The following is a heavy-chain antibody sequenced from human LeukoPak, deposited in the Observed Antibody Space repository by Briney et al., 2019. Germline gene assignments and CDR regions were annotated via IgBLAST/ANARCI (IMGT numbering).Heavy chain of an antibody. CDR1: GFTFRSYG. Sequence: GGSLRLSCAASGFTFRSYGMHWVRQAPGKGLQWVAVIWYDGSNKYYADSVKGRFTISRDNSKNTLSLQMNSLRAEDTAVYYCARELPPLEKYYFDYWGQGTLVTVSS. CDR2: IWYDGSNK. D-gene: IGHD3-3*01. J-gene: IGHJ4*02. CDR3: ARELPPLEKYYFDY. V-gene: IGHV3-33*01.